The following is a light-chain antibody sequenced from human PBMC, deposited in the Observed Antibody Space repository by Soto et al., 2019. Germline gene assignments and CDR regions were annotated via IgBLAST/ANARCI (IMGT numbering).Light chain of an antibody. V-gene: IGLV2-14*03. J-gene: IGLJ3*02. CDR3: SSYTTSTTLV. CDR2: DVS. Sequence: QSVLTQPASVSGSPGQSITISCTGTSSDVGRYNYVSWDQQYPGKAPKLMIYDVSNRPSGVFNRVSGSKSGNTASLTISGLQSEDEADYYCSSYTTSTTLVFGGGTKLTVL. CDR1: SSDVGRYNY.